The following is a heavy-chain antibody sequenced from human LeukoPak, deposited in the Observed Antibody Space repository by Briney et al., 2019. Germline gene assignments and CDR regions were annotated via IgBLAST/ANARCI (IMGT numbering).Heavy chain of an antibody. CDR1: GGSISTYY. J-gene: IGHJ4*02. Sequence: ETLSLTCTVSGGSISTYYWTWIRQPPGKGLEWIGYIYSSGNTNYNPSLSSRVPISLDTSKNQFSLMLRSLTAADTAVYYCARRYTASPGERFDYWGQGVLGTASS. CDR2: IYSSGNT. V-gene: IGHV4-59*08. CDR3: ARRYTASPGERFDY. D-gene: IGHD2-2*02.